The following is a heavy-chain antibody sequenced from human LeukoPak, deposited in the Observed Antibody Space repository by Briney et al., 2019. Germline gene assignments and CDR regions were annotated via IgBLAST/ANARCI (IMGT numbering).Heavy chain of an antibody. V-gene: IGHV1-2*02. J-gene: IGHJ6*03. Sequence: SVKVSCKASGYTFTGYYMHWVRQAPGQGLEWMGWINPNSGGTNYAQKFQGRVTMTRDTSISTAYMELRSLRSDDTAVHYCARGPGGRSGYYPLEDYYYYYYMDVWGKGTTVTVSS. CDR3: ARGPGGRSGYYPLEDYYYYYYMDV. CDR1: GYTFTGYY. CDR2: INPNSGGT. D-gene: IGHD3-22*01.